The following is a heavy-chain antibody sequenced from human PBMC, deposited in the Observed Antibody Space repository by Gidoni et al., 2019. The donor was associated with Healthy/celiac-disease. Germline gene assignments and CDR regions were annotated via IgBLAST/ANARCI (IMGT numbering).Heavy chain of an antibody. CDR1: GFPSSSYG. CDR3: AKGTRFLEWLLFDY. J-gene: IGHJ4*02. D-gene: IGHD3-3*01. Sequence: QVQLVESGGGVVQPGRSLRLSCAASGFPSSSYGMHWVRQAPGKGLEWVAVISYDGSNKYYADSVKDRFTISRDNSKNTLYLQMNSLRAEDTAVYYCAKGTRFLEWLLFDYWGQGTLVTVSS. V-gene: IGHV3-30*18. CDR2: ISYDGSNK.